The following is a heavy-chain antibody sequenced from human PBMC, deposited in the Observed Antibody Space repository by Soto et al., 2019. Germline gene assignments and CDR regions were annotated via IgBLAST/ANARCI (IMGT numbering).Heavy chain of an antibody. CDR1: GDSLSTFY. V-gene: IGHV4-59*08. D-gene: IGHD7-27*01. CDR3: ARGPSGDKVRY. J-gene: IGHJ4*02. Sequence: SETLSLTCTVSGDSLSTFYWSWIRLPPGKGLEWIGYIYYSGATVYNPSLESRVTISIDTSKNHFSLTLTSVTAAATAVYYGARGPSGDKVRYWGQGALVTVSS. CDR2: IYYSGAT.